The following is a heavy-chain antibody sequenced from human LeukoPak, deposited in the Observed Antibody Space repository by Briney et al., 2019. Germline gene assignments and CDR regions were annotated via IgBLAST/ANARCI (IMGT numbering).Heavy chain of an antibody. Sequence: GESLKISCKSSGYSFTTYWIGWVRQMPGKGLEWMGIIYPRDSDTRYSPSFQGLVTISADKSIRTAYLQWSSLKASDTAMYYCARLYVNGSDFWSFDSWGQGTLVTVSS. CDR1: GYSFTTYW. D-gene: IGHD1-26*01. V-gene: IGHV5-51*01. J-gene: IGHJ4*02. CDR2: IYPRDSDT. CDR3: ARLYVNGSDFWSFDS.